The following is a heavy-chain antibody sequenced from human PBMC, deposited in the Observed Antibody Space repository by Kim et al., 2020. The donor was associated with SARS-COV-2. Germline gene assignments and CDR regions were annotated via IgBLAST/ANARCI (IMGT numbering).Heavy chain of an antibody. J-gene: IGHJ5*02. CDR1: GFTFTTYS. D-gene: IGHD1-26*01. CDR3: ARANGNCFDP. V-gene: IGHV3-21*01. Sequence: GGSLRLSCAASGFTFTTYSMNWVRQAPGKGLEWVSSIGSSSSDKSYADSVKGRFSISRDNTKNSLYLQMNSLRAEDTAVYYCARANGNCFDPWGQGTLVTVSS. CDR2: IGSSSSDK.